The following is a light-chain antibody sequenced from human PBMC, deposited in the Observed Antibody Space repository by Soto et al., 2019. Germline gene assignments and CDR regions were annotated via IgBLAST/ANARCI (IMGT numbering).Light chain of an antibody. CDR2: GSS. CDR3: HQYASSTTT. Sequence: VITQSPSALSVSPWERVTLSCRAIQIVSVNLAWYQQKPVQSPMLLIYGSSTRATGIPARFSGSGSGTDFSLNISRLEPEVFAVYYCHQYASSTTTIGQGPKVDIK. CDR1: QIVSVN. V-gene: IGKV3-15*01. J-gene: IGKJ1*01.